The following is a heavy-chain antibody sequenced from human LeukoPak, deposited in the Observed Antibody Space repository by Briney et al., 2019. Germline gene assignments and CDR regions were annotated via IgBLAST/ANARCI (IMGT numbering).Heavy chain of an antibody. Sequence: GASAKVSCKASGYTFTSYGIGWVRQAPGLGLEWMGWINPNSGGTNYAQKFQGRVTMTRDTSISTAYMELSRLRSDDTAVYYCARVLLIGGFDPWGQGTLVTVSS. CDR3: ARVLLIGGFDP. CDR1: GYTFTSYG. D-gene: IGHD3-16*01. V-gene: IGHV1-2*02. CDR2: INPNSGGT. J-gene: IGHJ5*02.